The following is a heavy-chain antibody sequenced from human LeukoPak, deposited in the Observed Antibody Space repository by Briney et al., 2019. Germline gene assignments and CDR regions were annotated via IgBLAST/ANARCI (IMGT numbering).Heavy chain of an antibody. CDR2: LSGSGDGQ. J-gene: IGHJ5*02. D-gene: IGHD1-14*01. CDR3: AKGCQCPSGLSSWFDP. V-gene: IGHV3-23*01. Sequence: GGSLRLSCSASGFTFTNYGTSWVRQAPGKGLEWVSGLSGSGDGQFYADSVEGRFTISRDIFNNIWYLQMNSLRAEDTAVYYCAKGCQCPSGLSSWFDPRGQGTLVAVSS. CDR1: GFTFTNYG.